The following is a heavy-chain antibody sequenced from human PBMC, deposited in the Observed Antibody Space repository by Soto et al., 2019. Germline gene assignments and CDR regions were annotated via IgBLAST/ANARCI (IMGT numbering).Heavy chain of an antibody. J-gene: IGHJ6*02. V-gene: IGHV3-74*01. CDR3: ARERTSKGGMDI. CDR1: GFTFSSDW. Sequence: EVQLVESRGGLVQPGGSLRLSCAASGFTFSSDWMNWVRQSPGKGLEWVSRIISGGTRVSYADSVKGRFIITRDNAKNTLYLEMHSLTADDTAVYYCARERTSKGGMDIWGQGTTVTVSS. CDR2: IISGGTRV.